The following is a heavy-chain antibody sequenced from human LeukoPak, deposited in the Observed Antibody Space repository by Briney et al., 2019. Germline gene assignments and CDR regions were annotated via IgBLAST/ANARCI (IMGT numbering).Heavy chain of an antibody. CDR1: GFTFSSYA. V-gene: IGHV3-30*02. D-gene: IGHD6-13*01. J-gene: IGHJ4*02. CDR2: IRYDGSNK. Sequence: GGSLRLSCAASGFTFSSYAMHWVRQAPGKGLEWVAFIRYDGSNKYYADSVKGRFTISRDNSKNTLYLQMNSLRAEDTAVYYCARGDRVAAAGKPRYYFDYWGQGTLVTVSS. CDR3: ARGDRVAAAGKPRYYFDY.